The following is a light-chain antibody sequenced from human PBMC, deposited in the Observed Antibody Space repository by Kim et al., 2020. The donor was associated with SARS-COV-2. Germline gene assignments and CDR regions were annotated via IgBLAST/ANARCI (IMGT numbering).Light chain of an antibody. J-gene: IGLJ3*02. CDR3: AAWDDSLYGRR. Sequence: QSVLTQPPSASGTPGQRVTISCSGSSPNIGSNAISWYQQLPGTAPKLVVYSNDQRPSGVPDRFSGSRSGTSASLAISGLQSEDEADYYCAAWDDSLYGRRFGGGTKVTVL. CDR2: SND. CDR1: SPNIGSNA. V-gene: IGLV1-44*01.